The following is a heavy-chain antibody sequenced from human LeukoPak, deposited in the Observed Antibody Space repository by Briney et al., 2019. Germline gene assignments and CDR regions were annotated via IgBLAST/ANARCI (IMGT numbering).Heavy chain of an antibody. CDR3: AKHGGEYYYNKFHFEH. CDR1: GFNFNSFA. CDR2: ISGSGGAI. D-gene: IGHD3-10*01. V-gene: IGHV3-23*01. J-gene: IGHJ4*02. Sequence: GGSLRLSCAASGFNFNSFAMSWVRQAPEKGPEWVSSISGSGGAIFYADSVKGRFTISRDNSKNTLYLQMNSLRANDTAVYYCAKHGGEYYYNKFHFEHWGQGTLVTVSS.